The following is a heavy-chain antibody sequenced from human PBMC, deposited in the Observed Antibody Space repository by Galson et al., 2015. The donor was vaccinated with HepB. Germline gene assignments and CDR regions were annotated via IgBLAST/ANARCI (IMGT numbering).Heavy chain of an antibody. CDR1: GFTFSSYA. V-gene: IGHV3-30*04. CDR2: ISYDGSNK. D-gene: IGHD6-19*01. CDR3: ARRGLDYYYYYGMDV. Sequence: SLRLSCAASGFTFSSYAMHWVRQAPGKGLEWVAVISYDGSNKYYADSVKGRFTISRDNSKNTLYLQMNSLRAEDTAVYYCARRGLDYYYYYGMDVWGQGTTVTVSS. J-gene: IGHJ6*02.